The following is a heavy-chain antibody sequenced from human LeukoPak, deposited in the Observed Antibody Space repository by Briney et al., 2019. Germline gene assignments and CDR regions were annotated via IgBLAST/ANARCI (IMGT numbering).Heavy chain of an antibody. CDR1: GYSISSGYY. J-gene: IGHJ5*02. CDR3: ARLELCDFPFDP. D-gene: IGHD3-16*01. V-gene: IGHV4-38-2*01. CDR2: IYHSGST. Sequence: SETLSLTCAVSGYSISSGYYWGWIRQPPGKGLEWIGSIYHSGSTYYNPSLKSRVTISVDTSKNQFSLKLSSVTAADTAVYYCARLELCDFPFDPWGQGTLVTVSS.